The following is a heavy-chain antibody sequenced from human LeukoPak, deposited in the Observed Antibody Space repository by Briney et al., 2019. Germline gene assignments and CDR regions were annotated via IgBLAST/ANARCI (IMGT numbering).Heavy chain of an antibody. CDR2: IYYSGST. CDR1: GGSITSFY. CDR3: ARRGRAQGPLSL. V-gene: IGHV4-59*01. Sequence: SETLSLTCTVSGGSITSFYWSWIRQPPGKGLEWIGYIYYSGSTNYNPSLKSRVTISVDTSKNQFSLNLSSVTAADTAVYYCARRGRAQGPLSLWGQGTMVTVSS. D-gene: IGHD2-15*01. J-gene: IGHJ3*01.